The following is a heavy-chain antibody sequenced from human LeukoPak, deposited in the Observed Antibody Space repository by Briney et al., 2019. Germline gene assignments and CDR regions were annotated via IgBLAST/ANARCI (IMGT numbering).Heavy chain of an antibody. CDR1: GFTFCNAW. V-gene: IGHV3-21*01. J-gene: IGHJ6*03. Sequence: GGSLRLSCAASGFTFCNAWMSWVRPAPGKGRGWVSSVISISSYIYYADSVKGRYTIYSDNAENSLYLQMNSLRAEDTAVYYCARGALIGYDFWSGYSSYYYMDVWGKGTTVTVSS. D-gene: IGHD3-3*01. CDR3: ARGALIGYDFWSGYSSYYYMDV. CDR2: VISISSYI.